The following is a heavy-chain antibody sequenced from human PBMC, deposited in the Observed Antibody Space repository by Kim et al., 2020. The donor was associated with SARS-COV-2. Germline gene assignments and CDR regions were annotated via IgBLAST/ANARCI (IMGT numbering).Heavy chain of an antibody. CDR3: AKSSGWYLPADY. CDR2: T. V-gene: IGHV1-3*01. J-gene: IGHJ4*02. D-gene: IGHD6-19*01. Sequence: TKYSQKFQGRVTITRDTSASTAYMELSSLRYEDTAVYYCAKSSGWYLPADYWGQGTLVTVSS.